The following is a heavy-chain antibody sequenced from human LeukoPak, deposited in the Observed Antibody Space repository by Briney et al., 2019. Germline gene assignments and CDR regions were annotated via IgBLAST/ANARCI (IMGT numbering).Heavy chain of an antibody. CDR1: GGSISSYY. V-gene: IGHV4-4*07. CDR3: ARGNGYSSSHNWFDP. Sequence: SETLSLTCTVSGGSISSYYWSWIRQPAGKGLEWIGRIYTSGSTNYNPSLKSRVTISVDTSKNQFSLKLSSVTAADTAVYYCARGNGYSSSHNWFDPWGQGTLVTVSS. CDR2: IYTSGST. J-gene: IGHJ5*02. D-gene: IGHD6-13*01.